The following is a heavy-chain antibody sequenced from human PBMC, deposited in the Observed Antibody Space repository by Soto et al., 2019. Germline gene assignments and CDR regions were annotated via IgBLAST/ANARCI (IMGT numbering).Heavy chain of an antibody. J-gene: IGHJ5*02. CDR3: ARAQPELLWFGESNWFDP. V-gene: IGHV1-18*01. CDR1: GYIFTTYG. D-gene: IGHD3-10*01. Sequence: ASVKVSCKASGYIFTTYGITWVRQAPGQGFERMGWISAYTGNTNYTQKLQGRVTMTTDASTSTAYMELRSLRSDDTAVYYCARAQPELLWFGESNWFDPWGQGTLVTVSS. CDR2: ISAYTGNT.